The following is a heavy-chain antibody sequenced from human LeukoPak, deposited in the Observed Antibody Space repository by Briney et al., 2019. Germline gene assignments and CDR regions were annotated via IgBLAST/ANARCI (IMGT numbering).Heavy chain of an antibody. CDR3: ARHPRAIGGRSDY. D-gene: IGHD2-21*01. Sequence: SETLSLTCAVYGGSFSGYYWSWIRQPPGKGLEWIGEINHSGSTNYNPSLKSRVTISVDTSKNQFSLKLSSVTAADTAVYYCARHPRAIGGRSDYWGQGTLVTVSS. V-gene: IGHV4-34*01. CDR1: GGSFSGYY. CDR2: INHSGST. J-gene: IGHJ4*02.